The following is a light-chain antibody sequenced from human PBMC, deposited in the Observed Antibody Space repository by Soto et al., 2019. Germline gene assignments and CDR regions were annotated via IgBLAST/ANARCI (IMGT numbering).Light chain of an antibody. V-gene: IGKV3-15*01. CDR1: QSVSSN. CDR2: AAS. Sequence: EIGMTQSPATLSVSPGERATLSCRASQSVSSNLAWYQQKPGQAPRLLIDAASTRATGIPARFSGSGSGTEFTLTISSLQSEDFAVYYCQQYNDWPLTFGGGTKVDI. J-gene: IGKJ4*01. CDR3: QQYNDWPLT.